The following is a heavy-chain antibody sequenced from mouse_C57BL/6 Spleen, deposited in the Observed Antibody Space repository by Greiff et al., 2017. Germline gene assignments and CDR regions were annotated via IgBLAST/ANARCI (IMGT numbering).Heavy chain of an antibody. CDR3: ARGDYSNFYWYFDV. Sequence: VQLQQSGPELVKPGASVKISCKASGYSFTDYNMNWVKQSNGKSLEWIGVINPNYGTTSYNQKFKGKATLTVDKSSSTAYMQLNSLTSADSAVYYCARGDYSNFYWYFDVWGTGTTVTVSS. J-gene: IGHJ1*03. CDR2: INPNYGTT. CDR1: GYSFTDYN. V-gene: IGHV1-39*01. D-gene: IGHD2-5*01.